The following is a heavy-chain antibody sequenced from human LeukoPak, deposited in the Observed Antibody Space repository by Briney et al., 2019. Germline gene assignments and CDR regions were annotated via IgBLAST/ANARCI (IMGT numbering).Heavy chain of an antibody. D-gene: IGHD4-11*01. CDR1: GGSISSHY. CDR2: IYYSGST. CDR3: ARGYSNQYYSYYYMDV. J-gene: IGHJ6*03. V-gene: IGHV4-59*11. Sequence: SETLSLTYTVSGGSISSHYWSWIRQPPGKGLEWIGYIYYSGSTNYNPSLKSRVTISVDTSKNQFSLKLSSVTAADTAVYYCARGYSNQYYSYYYMDVWGKGTTVTVSS.